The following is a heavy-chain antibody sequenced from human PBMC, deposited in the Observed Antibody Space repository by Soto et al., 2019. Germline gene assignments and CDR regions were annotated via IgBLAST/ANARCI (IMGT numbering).Heavy chain of an antibody. Sequence: SETLSLTCTVSGGSISSSSYYWGWIRQPPGKGLEWIGSIYYSGSTYYNPSLKSRVTISVDTSKNQFSLKLSSVTAADTAVYYCAKTLMGAARRRHYYYYGMDVWGQGTTVTVSS. CDR1: GGSISSSSYY. J-gene: IGHJ6*02. D-gene: IGHD6-6*01. V-gene: IGHV4-39*01. CDR2: IYYSGST. CDR3: AKTLMGAARRRHYYYYGMDV.